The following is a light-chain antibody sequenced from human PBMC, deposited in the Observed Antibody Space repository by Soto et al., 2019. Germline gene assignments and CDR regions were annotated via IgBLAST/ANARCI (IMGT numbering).Light chain of an antibody. CDR2: GAS. CDR3: QQYNNWGLS. Sequence: IVMTQSPSTLSVSLGDRVTLSCRASQSIGTYLAWYQQKPGQAPRLLIYGASTRATGIPATFSGSGSGTEFTLTISSLQSEEAAAYYCQQYNNWGLSFGGGTKVEIK. CDR1: QSIGTY. V-gene: IGKV3D-15*01. J-gene: IGKJ4*01.